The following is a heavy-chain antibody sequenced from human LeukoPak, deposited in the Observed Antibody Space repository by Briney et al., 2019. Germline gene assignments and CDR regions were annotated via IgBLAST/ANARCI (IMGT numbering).Heavy chain of an antibody. CDR3: ARAPYDILTGYYHFDY. V-gene: IGHV4-4*07. Sequence: PSETLSLTCTVSGGSISGYYWSWIRQPAGKGLEWIGRIYTSGSTNYNPSLKSRVTMSVDTSKNQFSLKLSSVTAADTAVYYCARAPYDILTGYYHFDYWGQGTLVTVSS. CDR1: GGSISGYY. J-gene: IGHJ4*02. CDR2: IYTSGST. D-gene: IGHD3-9*01.